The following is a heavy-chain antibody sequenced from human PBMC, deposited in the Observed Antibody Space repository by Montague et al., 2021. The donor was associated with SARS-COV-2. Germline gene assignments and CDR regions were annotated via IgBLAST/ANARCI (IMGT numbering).Heavy chain of an antibody. D-gene: IGHD2/OR15-2a*01. V-gene: IGHV2-5*02. CDR1: GFSITTSGVG. CDR2: VYWDDDQ. CDR3: ARIRSMYYFDS. J-gene: IGHJ4*02. Sequence: PALVKPTQTLTLTCAFSGFSITTSGVGVGWFRQSPGRALEWLALVYWDDDQRYSPSLKNRLTITRGASKNQVVLTLSNMDPADTGTYYCARIRSMYYFDSWGQGTLVTVSS.